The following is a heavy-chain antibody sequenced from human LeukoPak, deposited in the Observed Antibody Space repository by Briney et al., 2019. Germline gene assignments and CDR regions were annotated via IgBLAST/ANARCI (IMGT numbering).Heavy chain of an antibody. D-gene: IGHD2-2*01. J-gene: IGHJ4*02. Sequence: ASVKVSCKASGYTFTSYGISWVRQAPGQGLEWMGWISAYSGNTNYAQKLQGRVTMTTDTSTSTAYIELRSLRSDDTAVYYCARFDDIVVVPAAHFDYWGQGTLVTVSS. CDR3: ARFDDIVVVPAAHFDY. CDR1: GYTFTSYG. V-gene: IGHV1-18*01. CDR2: ISAYSGNT.